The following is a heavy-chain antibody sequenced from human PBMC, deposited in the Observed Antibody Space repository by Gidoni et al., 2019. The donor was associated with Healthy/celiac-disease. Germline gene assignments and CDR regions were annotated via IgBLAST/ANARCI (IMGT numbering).Heavy chain of an antibody. Sequence: QVQLVQAGAEVNKPGASVKVSCKASGYPFTSYDIHWVRQATGQGLAWMGWMNPNSGNTGYAQKFQVRVTKTRNTSISTAYMELSSLRSEDTAVYYCALALNYYYGMDVWGQGTTVTVSS. D-gene: IGHD2-15*01. CDR3: ALALNYYYGMDV. J-gene: IGHJ6*02. CDR2: MNPNSGNT. V-gene: IGHV1-8*01. CDR1: GYPFTSYD.